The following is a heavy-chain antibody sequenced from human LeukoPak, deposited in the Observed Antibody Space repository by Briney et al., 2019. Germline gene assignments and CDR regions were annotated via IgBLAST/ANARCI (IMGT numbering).Heavy chain of an antibody. CDR1: GGTFSSYA. V-gene: IGHV1-69*04. Sequence: ASVKVSCKASGGTFSSYAISGVRQAPGQGLEWMGRIIPIFCIANYAQKFQGRVTITADKSTSTDYMELSTLRSEDTAVYYCARDGGSSYYSYGMDVWGQGTTVTVSS. CDR2: IIPIFCIA. CDR3: ARDGGSSYYSYGMDV. D-gene: IGHD6-6*01. J-gene: IGHJ6*02.